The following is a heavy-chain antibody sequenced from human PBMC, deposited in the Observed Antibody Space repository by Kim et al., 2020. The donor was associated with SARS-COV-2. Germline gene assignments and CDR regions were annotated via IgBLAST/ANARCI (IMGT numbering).Heavy chain of an antibody. CDR3: ARGHDYVWGSYRPTMNWYFDL. CDR1: GGSISSGGYY. Sequence: SETLSLTCTVSGGSISSGGYYWSWIRQHPGKGLEWIGYIYYSGSTYYNPSLKSRVTISVDTSKNQFSLKLSSVTAADTAVYYCARGHDYVWGSYRPTMNWYFDLWGRGTLVTVSS. V-gene: IGHV4-31*03. D-gene: IGHD3-16*02. CDR2: IYYSGST. J-gene: IGHJ2*01.